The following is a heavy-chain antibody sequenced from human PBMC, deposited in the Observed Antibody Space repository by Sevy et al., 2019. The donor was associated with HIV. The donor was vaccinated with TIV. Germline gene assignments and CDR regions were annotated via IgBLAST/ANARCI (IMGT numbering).Heavy chain of an antibody. CDR2: LSFGCGEI. D-gene: IGHD2-8*01. V-gene: IGHV3-23*01. CDR1: GFTFSKYS. J-gene: IGHJ4*02. CDR3: AREGCTKPHDY. Sequence: GGSLRLSCAASGFTFSKYSMSWVRQPPGKGLEWVSTLSFGCGEIDYADSVKGRFSISRDNSKSSVYLQMNNLRPEDTAVYYCAREGCTKPHDYWGQGTLVTVSS.